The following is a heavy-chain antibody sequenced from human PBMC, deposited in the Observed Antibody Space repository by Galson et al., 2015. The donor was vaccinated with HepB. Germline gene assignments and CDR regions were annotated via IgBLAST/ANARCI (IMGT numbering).Heavy chain of an antibody. V-gene: IGHV4-31*03. CDR2: IYYSGST. Sequence: TLSLTCSVSGGSIGSAAFYWSWIRQLPGKGPEWIGYIYYSGSTYYNPSLKSRVLISVDTSRNQFSLKLSSVTAADTAVYYCVRWGLNKSFDYWGQGTLVTVSS. D-gene: IGHD1-26*01. CDR3: VRWGLNKSFDY. J-gene: IGHJ4*02. CDR1: GGSIGSAAFY.